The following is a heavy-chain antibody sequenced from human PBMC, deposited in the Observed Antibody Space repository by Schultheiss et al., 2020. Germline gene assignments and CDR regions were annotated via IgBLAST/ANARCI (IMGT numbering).Heavy chain of an antibody. CDR2: IYYSGST. V-gene: IGHV4-59*01. D-gene: IGHD3-22*01. Sequence: SETLSLTCTVSGGSISSYYWSWIRQHPGKGLEWIGYIYYSGSTNYNPSLKSRVTISVDKSKNQFSLKLSSVTAADTAVYYCARASPENPYYYDSSGYYLDLWGRGTLVTVSS. CDR3: ARASPENPYYYDSSGYYLDL. CDR1: GGSISSYY. J-gene: IGHJ2*01.